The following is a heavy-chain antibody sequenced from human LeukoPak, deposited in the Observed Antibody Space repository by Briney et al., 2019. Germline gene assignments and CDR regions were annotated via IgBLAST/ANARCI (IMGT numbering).Heavy chain of an antibody. CDR3: AGGALTTWYGMDV. CDR2: IHSGST. Sequence: SETLSLTCTVSGGSISSYYWSWIRQPPGKGLEWIGYIHSGSTNYNPSLTSRVTISVHTSKNQFSLRLGSVAAAGTAVYYCAGGALTTWYGMDVWGQGTTVTVCS. V-gene: IGHV4-59*01. J-gene: IGHJ6*02. CDR1: GGSISSYY. D-gene: IGHD4-17*01.